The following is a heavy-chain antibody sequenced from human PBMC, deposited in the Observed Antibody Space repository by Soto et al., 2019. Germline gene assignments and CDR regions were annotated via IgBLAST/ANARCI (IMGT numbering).Heavy chain of an antibody. V-gene: IGHV3-30*18. J-gene: IGHJ4*02. CDR2: ISYDGSNK. CDR3: AKDIGSTGWYWSGTLDY. Sequence: QVQLVESGGGVVQPGRSLRLSCAASGFTFSSYGMHWVCQAPGKGLEWVAVISYDGSNKYYADSVKGRFTISKDNSKNTHYLQMNSRRAAGSAVYYCAKDIGSTGWYWSGTLDYWGQGTLVTVSS. CDR1: GFTFSSYG. D-gene: IGHD6-13*01.